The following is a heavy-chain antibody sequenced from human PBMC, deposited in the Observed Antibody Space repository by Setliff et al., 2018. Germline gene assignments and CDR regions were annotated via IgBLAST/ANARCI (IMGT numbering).Heavy chain of an antibody. CDR3: VREGVDTRSSTDYRYYTDV. CDR2: TIPMFGST. V-gene: IGHV1-69*05. D-gene: IGHD5-18*01. Sequence: SVKVSCNASGDTFRSYGISWVRQAPGQGLEWMGGTIPMFGSTSYAQKFQGRVTIITDESTTTAYMELSSLGSEDTAVYYCVREGVDTRSSTDYRYYTDVWGKGTTVTVSS. J-gene: IGHJ6*03. CDR1: GDTFRSYG.